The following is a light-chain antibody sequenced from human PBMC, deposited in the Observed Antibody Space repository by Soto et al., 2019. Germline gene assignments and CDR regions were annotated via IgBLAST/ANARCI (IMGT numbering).Light chain of an antibody. CDR1: QGIGDT. J-gene: IGKJ4*01. Sequence: EVVMRQSPATLTVSPGGGATLSCRASQGIGDTLAWYQHKPGQTPRLLIYDTSTRATGVPTRFSGSRSGAEFTITINSLQSEDFAVYYCQPYNNWPLTFGGGTKVDIK. CDR2: DTS. CDR3: QPYNNWPLT. V-gene: IGKV3-15*01.